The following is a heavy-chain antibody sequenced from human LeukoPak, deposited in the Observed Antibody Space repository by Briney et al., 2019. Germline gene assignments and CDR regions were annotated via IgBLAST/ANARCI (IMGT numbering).Heavy chain of an antibody. J-gene: IGHJ4*02. CDR1: GFTFSSNW. D-gene: IGHD2/OR15-2a*01. Sequence: PGGSLRLSCAASGFTFSSNWMHWVRQAPGKGLVWVSRINEDGSTTNYADSVKGRSTIFRDNAKNTLYLQMNSLRAEDTAVYYCAREGPRGNSQFDYWGQGTLVTVSS. V-gene: IGHV3-74*01. CDR2: INEDGSTT. CDR3: AREGPRGNSQFDY.